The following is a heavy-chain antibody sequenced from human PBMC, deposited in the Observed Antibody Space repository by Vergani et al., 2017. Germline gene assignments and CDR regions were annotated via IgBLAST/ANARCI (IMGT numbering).Heavy chain of an antibody. V-gene: IGHV3-9*01. CDR1: GFTFDDYA. D-gene: IGHD5-12*01. CDR2: ISWNSGSI. J-gene: IGHJ3*02. Sequence: EVQLVESGGGLVQPGRSLRLSCAASGFTFDDYAMHWVRQAPGKGLEWVSGISWNSGSIGYADSVKGRFTISRDNAKNSLYLQMNSLRAEDTALYYCAKDLYSGYDRGAFDIWGQGTTVTVSS. CDR3: AKDLYSGYDRGAFDI.